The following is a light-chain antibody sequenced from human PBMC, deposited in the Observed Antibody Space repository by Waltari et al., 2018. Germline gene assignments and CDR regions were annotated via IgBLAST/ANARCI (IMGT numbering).Light chain of an antibody. Sequence: QSVLTQPPSASGTPGQRVTLSCSGSSSNIGSNYVYWYQQLPGTAPQLLIYRNNHGPSRVPDRFSGSTSGTSASRAISGLRSEDEADYYCAAWDDSLSGRVFGGGTKLTVL. CDR2: RNN. CDR3: AAWDDSLSGRV. J-gene: IGLJ3*02. V-gene: IGLV1-47*01. CDR1: SSNIGSNY.